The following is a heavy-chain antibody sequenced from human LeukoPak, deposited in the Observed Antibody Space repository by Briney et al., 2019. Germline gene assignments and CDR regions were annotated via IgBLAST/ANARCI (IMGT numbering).Heavy chain of an antibody. V-gene: IGHV4-59*12. D-gene: IGHD1-7*01. CDR2: IYYSGST. Sequence: SKTLSLTCTVSGGSISSYYWSWIRQPPGKGLEWIGYIYYSGSTNYNPSLRSRVTISVDTSKNQFSLKLRSVTAADTAIYYCARDKDWNFDWGQGTLVTVSS. J-gene: IGHJ4*02. CDR1: GGSISSYY. CDR3: ARDKDWNFD.